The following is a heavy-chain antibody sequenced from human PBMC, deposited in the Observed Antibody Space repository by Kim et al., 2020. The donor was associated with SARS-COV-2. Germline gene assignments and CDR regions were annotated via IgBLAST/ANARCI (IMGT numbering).Heavy chain of an antibody. J-gene: IGHJ6*02. CDR3: ARDHRIVGATEPNYYYYYGMDV. V-gene: IGHV4-59*01. CDR2: IYYSGST. D-gene: IGHD1-26*01. CDR1: GGSISSYY. Sequence: SETLSLTCTVSGGSISSYYWSWIRQPPGKGLEWIGYIYYSGSTNYNPSLKSRVTISVDTSKNQFSLKLSSVTAADTAVYYCARDHRIVGATEPNYYYYYGMDVWGQGTTVTVSS.